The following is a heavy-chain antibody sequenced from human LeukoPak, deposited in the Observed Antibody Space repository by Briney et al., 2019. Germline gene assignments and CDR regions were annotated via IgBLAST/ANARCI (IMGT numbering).Heavy chain of an antibody. D-gene: IGHD3-9*01. V-gene: IGHV1-8*01. CDR1: VYTFTSYD. CDR2: MNPNSGNT. CDR3: ARSNGRRVGYYDILTGYYHGWFDP. Sequence: ASVKVSCKASVYTFTSYDINWVRQATGQGLEWMGWMNPNSGNTGYAQKFQGRVTMTRNTSISTAYMELSSLRSEDTAVYYCARSNGRRVGYYDILTGYYHGWFDPWGQGTLVTVSS. J-gene: IGHJ5*02.